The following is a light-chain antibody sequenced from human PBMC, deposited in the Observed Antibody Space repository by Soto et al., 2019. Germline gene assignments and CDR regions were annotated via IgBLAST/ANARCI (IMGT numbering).Light chain of an antibody. CDR2: GAT. V-gene: IGKV3-20*01. Sequence: DIVLTQFPGTLSLSPGDRATLSCRASQILSSYYFAWYQQRPGQAPRLLIYGATKRATAVPDRLSGSVSGTESTLTISRLEPEDFAMYYCQQYRDSPPVFTFGPGTKVDIK. J-gene: IGKJ3*01. CDR3: QQYRDSPPVFT. CDR1: QILSSYY.